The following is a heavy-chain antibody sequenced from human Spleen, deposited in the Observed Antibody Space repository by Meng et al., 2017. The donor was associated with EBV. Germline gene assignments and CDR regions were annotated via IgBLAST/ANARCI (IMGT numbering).Heavy chain of an antibody. D-gene: IGHD1-14*01. J-gene: IGHJ5*02. CDR1: GFTFSNYG. Sequence: EPVVGAGGGVVPPRRSLRLSCAAFGFTFSNYGCHWVRQAPGKGPEWVAIIPSDASHNKYYADSVRGRFTISRDNSKNTLYLQMNSLRTEDTALYYCAKDLSGRFDPWGQGTLVTVSS. V-gene: IGHV3-30*18. CDR3: AKDLSGRFDP. CDR2: IPSDASHNK.